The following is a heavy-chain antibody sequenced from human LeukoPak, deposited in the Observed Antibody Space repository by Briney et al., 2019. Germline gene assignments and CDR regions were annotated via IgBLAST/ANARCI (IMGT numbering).Heavy chain of an antibody. J-gene: IGHJ5*02. D-gene: IGHD1-1*01. Sequence: SETLSLTCAVSGYSISSGYYWGGSRQPPGKGLQWIGSIFQRGYSYYNPSLKRRVTISVDTSRNQFSLKLSSVTAADTAVYYCAGDKETTGNGRPNWFDPWGQGTLVTVSS. CDR1: GYSISSGYY. V-gene: IGHV4-38-2*01. CDR3: AGDKETTGNGRPNWFDP. CDR2: IFQRGYS.